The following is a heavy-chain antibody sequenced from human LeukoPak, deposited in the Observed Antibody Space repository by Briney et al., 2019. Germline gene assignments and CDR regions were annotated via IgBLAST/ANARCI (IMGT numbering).Heavy chain of an antibody. CDR2: ISRSSYI. V-gene: IGHV3-21*04. J-gene: IGHJ4*02. D-gene: IGHD3-3*01. CDR3: ARVHRGLRFLEWSFDY. Sequence: GGSLRLSCAASGFTFSSYSMIWVRQAPRKGLEWVSSISRSSYIYYADSVKGRFTISRDNAKNALYLQMNSLRAEDTAVYYCARVHRGLRFLEWSFDYWGQGTLVTVSS. CDR1: GFTFSSYS.